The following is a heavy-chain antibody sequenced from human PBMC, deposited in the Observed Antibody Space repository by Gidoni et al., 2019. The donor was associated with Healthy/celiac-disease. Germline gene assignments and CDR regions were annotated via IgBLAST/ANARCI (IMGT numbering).Heavy chain of an antibody. CDR2: ISSSSSYI. V-gene: IGHV3-21*01. CDR1: GVTFSSYS. D-gene: IGHD6-13*01. J-gene: IGHJ6*02. CDR3: ARDHHLRGYSSSWYSYYYYGMDV. Sequence: EVQLVESGGGLVKPGGSLRRSCAASGVTFSSYSMNWVRQAPGKGLEWVSSISSSSSYIYYADSVKGRFTISRDNAKNSLYLQMNSLRAEDTAVYYCARDHHLRGYSSSWYSYYYYGMDVWGQGTTVTVSS.